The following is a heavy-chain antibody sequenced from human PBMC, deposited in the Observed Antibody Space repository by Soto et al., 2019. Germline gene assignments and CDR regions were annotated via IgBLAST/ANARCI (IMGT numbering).Heavy chain of an antibody. CDR2: IYYSGTT. CDR1: GYSISSSNW. V-gene: IGHV4-28*03. CDR3: ARDYSVSGSYAPWFDP. J-gene: IGHJ5*02. D-gene: IGHD3-16*01. Sequence: PSETLSLTCAVSGYSISSSNWWGWIRQPPGKGLEWIGYIYYSGTTYYNPSLKGRVTMSVDTSKNQFSLKLTSVTAVDTAVYFCARDYSVSGSYAPWFDPRGQGTLVTVSS.